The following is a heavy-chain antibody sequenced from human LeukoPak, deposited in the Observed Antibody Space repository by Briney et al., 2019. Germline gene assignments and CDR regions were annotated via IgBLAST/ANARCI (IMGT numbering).Heavy chain of an antibody. CDR3: ARQGQAPYYFDY. CDR1: GGSFSGYY. CDR2: IYYSGST. V-gene: IGHV4-34*01. J-gene: IGHJ4*02. D-gene: IGHD6-6*01. Sequence: SETLSLTCAVYGGSFSGYYWSWIRQPPGKGLEWIGSIYYSGSTHYSPSLKSRVTISVDTSQNQFSLQLSSVTAADTAVYYCARQGQAPYYFDYWGQGTLVTVSS.